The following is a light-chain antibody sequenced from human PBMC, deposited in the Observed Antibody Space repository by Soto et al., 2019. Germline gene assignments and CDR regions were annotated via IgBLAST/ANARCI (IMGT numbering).Light chain of an antibody. Sequence: QSALTQPRSVSGSPGQSVTVSCTGTSSDVGGYKSVSWYQHHPGKAPKLLIYDVTDRPSGVPDRFSGSKSGNTASLTISGLQAEDEADYYCQSYDTFLSAVVFGGGTKLTVL. CDR2: DVT. CDR1: SSDVGGYKS. J-gene: IGLJ2*01. V-gene: IGLV2-11*01. CDR3: QSYDTFLSAVV.